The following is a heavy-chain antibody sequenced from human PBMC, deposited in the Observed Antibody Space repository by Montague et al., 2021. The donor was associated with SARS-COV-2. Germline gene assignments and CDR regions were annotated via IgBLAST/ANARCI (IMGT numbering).Heavy chain of an antibody. V-gene: IGHV6-1*01. CDR1: GDSVSSNSAA. J-gene: IGHJ6*02. Sequence: CAISGDSVSSNSAAWNWIRQSPSRGLEWLGRTYYRSKWYNDYAVSVKSRITINPDTSKNQFSLQLNSVTPEDTAVYYCARGLWFGELLSLHYYYGMDVWGQGTTVTVSS. CDR2: TYYRSKWYN. D-gene: IGHD3-10*01. CDR3: ARGLWFGELLSLHYYYGMDV.